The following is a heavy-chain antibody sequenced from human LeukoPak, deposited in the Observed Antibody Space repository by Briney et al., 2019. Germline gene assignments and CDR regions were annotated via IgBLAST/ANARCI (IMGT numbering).Heavy chain of an antibody. Sequence: GGSLRLSCAASGFTFSSYSMNWVRQAPGKGLEWVSSISSSSSYIYYADSVKGRFTISRDNAKNSLYLQMNSLRAEDTAVYYCARVLSGCETTRCELDYWGQGTLVTVSS. CDR2: ISSSSSYI. CDR3: ARVLSGCETTRCELDY. V-gene: IGHV3-21*01. J-gene: IGHJ4*02. D-gene: IGHD1-26*01. CDR1: GFTFSSYS.